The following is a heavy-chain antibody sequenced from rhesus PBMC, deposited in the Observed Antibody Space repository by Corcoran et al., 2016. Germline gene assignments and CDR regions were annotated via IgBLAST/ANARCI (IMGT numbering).Heavy chain of an antibody. J-gene: IGHJ5-2*02. V-gene: IGHV4-80*01. CDR2: INGNSGST. CDR1: GASISSYW. Sequence: QVQLQESGPGLVKPSETLSLTGHVSGASISSYWWSWLRQTPGKGLELIGGINGNSGSTYYNSSLKSRVTISKDASKNQFSLKLNSVTAADTAVYSCARHSPGNSLDVWGRGVLVTVSS. CDR3: ARHSPGNSLDV.